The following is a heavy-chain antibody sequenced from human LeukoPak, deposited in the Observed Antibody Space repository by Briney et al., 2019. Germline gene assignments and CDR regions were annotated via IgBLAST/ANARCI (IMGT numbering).Heavy chain of an antibody. CDR3: ARVSCSGGSCYLFSPEDFDY. CDR2: IYYSGGT. V-gene: IGHV4-31*03. Sequence: SETLSLTCTVSGGSISSGGYYWSWIRQHPGKGLEWIGYIYYSGGTYYNPSLKSRVTISVDTSKNQFSLKLSSVTAADTAVYYCARVSCSGGSCYLFSPEDFDYWGQGTLVTVSS. D-gene: IGHD2-15*01. CDR1: GGSISSGGYY. J-gene: IGHJ4*02.